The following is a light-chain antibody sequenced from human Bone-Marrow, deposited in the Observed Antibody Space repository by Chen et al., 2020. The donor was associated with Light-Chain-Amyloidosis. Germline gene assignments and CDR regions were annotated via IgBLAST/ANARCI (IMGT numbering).Light chain of an antibody. CDR1: DLGDKF. V-gene: IGLV3-1*01. CDR2: QDS. CDR3: QAWDSSSSVV. J-gene: IGLJ2*01. Sequence: SYELTQPPSVSVSPGQTASITCSGDDLGDKFACWYQQKPGQSPILVVYQDSKRPSGIPERFSGSNYGNTATLTISGTQAMDEADYYCQAWDSSSSVVFGGGTKLTVL.